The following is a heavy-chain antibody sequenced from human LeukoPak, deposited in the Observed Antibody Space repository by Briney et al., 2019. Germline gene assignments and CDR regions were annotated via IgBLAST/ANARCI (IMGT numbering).Heavy chain of an antibody. CDR2: INTNTGNP. D-gene: IGHD3-9*01. V-gene: IGHV7-4-1*02. Sequence: ASVKVSCKASGYTFTSYAMNWVRQAPGQGLEWMGWINTNTGNPTYAQGFTGRFVFSLDTSVSTAYLQISSLKAEDTAVYYCARESVDILTGYYLHYYYYYMDVWGKGTTVTVSS. J-gene: IGHJ6*03. CDR1: GYTFTSYA. CDR3: ARESVDILTGYYLHYYYYYMDV.